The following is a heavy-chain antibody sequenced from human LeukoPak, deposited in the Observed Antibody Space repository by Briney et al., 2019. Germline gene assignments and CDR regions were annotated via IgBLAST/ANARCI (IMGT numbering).Heavy chain of an antibody. V-gene: IGHV4-59*01. D-gene: IGHD7-27*01. Sequence: SETLSLTCTVSGGSIRSYYWSWIRQSPGKGLEWIGYIYHTGSTSYSPSLKSRVTISADTSQNQFSLKLSSVTAADTAVYYCASRTLGNDYWGQGTLVTVSS. CDR3: ASRTLGNDY. J-gene: IGHJ4*02. CDR2: IYHTGST. CDR1: GGSIRSYY.